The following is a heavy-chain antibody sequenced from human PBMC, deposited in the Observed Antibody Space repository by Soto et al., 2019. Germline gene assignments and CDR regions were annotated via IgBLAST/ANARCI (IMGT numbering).Heavy chain of an antibody. D-gene: IGHD3-22*01. V-gene: IGHV4-30-4*01. Sequence: TLSLTCTVSGGSISSGAYYWSWIRQPPGKSLEWIGYIYYSGSTSYNPSLKSRVTISVDTSKNQFSLKRSSVTAADTAVYYCARDEGDSSGYMPWGQGTMVTVSS. J-gene: IGHJ3*01. CDR1: GGSISSGAYY. CDR3: ARDEGDSSGYMP. CDR2: IYYSGST.